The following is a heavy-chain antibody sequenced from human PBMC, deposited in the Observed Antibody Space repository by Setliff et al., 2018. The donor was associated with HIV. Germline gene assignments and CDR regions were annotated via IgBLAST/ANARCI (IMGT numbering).Heavy chain of an antibody. CDR1: GGSITTGSYY. J-gene: IGHJ5*02. CDR2: IYASDSSGST. Sequence: SETLSLTCTVSGGSITTGSYYWSWIRQPAGQGLEWIGHIYASDSSGSTNYNPSLKSRVTISLDTSKNQFSLKLSSVAAADTAVYYCARLWEGNSSSWYGENWFDPWGQGTLVTVSS. V-gene: IGHV4-61*09. CDR3: ARLWEGNSSSWYGENWFDP. D-gene: IGHD6-13*01.